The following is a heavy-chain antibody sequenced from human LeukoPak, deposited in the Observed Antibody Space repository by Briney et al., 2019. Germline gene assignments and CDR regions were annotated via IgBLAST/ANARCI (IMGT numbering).Heavy chain of an antibody. CDR1: GFTFSSYW. Sequence: GGSLRLSCAASGFTFSSYWMHWARQAPGKGLVWVSRINTDGSSTSYADSVKGRFTVSRDKAKNTLYLQMNSLRAEDTAVYYCARDPGGVLVNYYFDFWGQGTLVTVSS. CDR2: INTDGSST. CDR3: ARDPGGVLVNYYFDF. V-gene: IGHV3-74*01. J-gene: IGHJ4*02. D-gene: IGHD2-8*02.